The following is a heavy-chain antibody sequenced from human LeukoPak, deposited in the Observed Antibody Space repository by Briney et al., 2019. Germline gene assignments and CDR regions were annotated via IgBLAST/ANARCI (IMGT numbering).Heavy chain of an antibody. V-gene: IGHV3-11*05. J-gene: IGHJ3*02. D-gene: IGHD5-24*01. CDR3: AREMATPSRAFDI. CDR1: GFTFSDYY. CDR2: ISSSSSYT. Sequence: GGSLRLSCAASGFTFSDYYMSWLRQAPGKGLEWVSYISSSSSYTNYADSVKGRFTISRDNAKNSLYLQMNSLRAEDTAVYYCAREMATPSRAFDIWGQGTMVTVSS.